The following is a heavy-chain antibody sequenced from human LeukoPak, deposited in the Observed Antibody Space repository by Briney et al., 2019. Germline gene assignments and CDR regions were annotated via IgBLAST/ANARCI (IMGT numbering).Heavy chain of an antibody. CDR2: IYYSGSA. J-gene: IGHJ4*02. Sequence: SETLSLTCTVSGGSISSHYWSWIRQPLGKGLEWIGYIYYSGSANYNPSLKSRVTMSIDASKNQFSLELSSVTAADTAVYYCASHEGTVTTCPFDYWGQGTLVTVSS. V-gene: IGHV4-59*11. CDR3: ASHEGTVTTCPFDY. CDR1: GGSISSHY. D-gene: IGHD4-17*01.